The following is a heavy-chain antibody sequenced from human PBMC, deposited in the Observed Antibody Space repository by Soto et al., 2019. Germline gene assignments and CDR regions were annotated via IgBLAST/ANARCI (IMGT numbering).Heavy chain of an antibody. CDR3: ARGAYNYYYYGMDV. D-gene: IGHD1-1*01. V-gene: IGHV5-10-1*01. CDR1: GYSFTSYW. J-gene: IGHJ6*02. Sequence: GESLKISCKRSGYSFTSYWISRVRQMPGKGLEWMGRIDPSDSYTNYSPSFQGHVTISADKSISTAYLQWSSLKAPDTAMYYCARGAYNYYYYGMDVWGQGTTVTVSS. CDR2: IDPSDSYT.